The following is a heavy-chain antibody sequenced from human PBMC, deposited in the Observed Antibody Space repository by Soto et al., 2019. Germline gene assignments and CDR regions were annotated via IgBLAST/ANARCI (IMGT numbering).Heavy chain of an antibody. CDR2: ISSSSSYI. V-gene: IGHV3-21*01. CDR1: GFTFSSYS. CDR3: ARDVVPAASYYYYGMDV. D-gene: IGHD2-2*01. J-gene: IGHJ6*02. Sequence: VQLVESGGGLVQPGGSLRLSCAASGFTFSSYSMNWVRQAPGKGLEWVSSISSSSSYIYYADSVKGRFTISRDNAKNSLYLQMNSLRAEDTAVYYCARDVVPAASYYYYGMDVWGQGTTVTVSS.